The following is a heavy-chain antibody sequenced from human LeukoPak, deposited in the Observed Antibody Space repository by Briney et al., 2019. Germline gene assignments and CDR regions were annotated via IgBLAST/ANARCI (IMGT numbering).Heavy chain of an antibody. CDR1: GFTFSSYA. Sequence: GGSLRLSCAASGFTFSSYAMHWVRQAPGKGLEWVAVISYDGSNKYYADSVKGRFTIPRDNSKNTLYLQMNSLRAEDTAVYYCASGTYSSGWLPFDYWGQGTLVTVSS. CDR2: ISYDGSNK. D-gene: IGHD6-19*01. V-gene: IGHV3-30-3*01. CDR3: ASGTYSSGWLPFDY. J-gene: IGHJ4*02.